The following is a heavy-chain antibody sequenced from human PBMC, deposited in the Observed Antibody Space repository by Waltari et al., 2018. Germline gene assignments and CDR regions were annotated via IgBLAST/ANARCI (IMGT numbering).Heavy chain of an antibody. CDR1: GYPFTGYY. CDR3: AKEMGYDSSGYYHDY. Sequence: QVQLVQSGAEVKKPGASVKVSCKASGYPFTGYYMHWVRQAPGQGLEWMGRSNPNSGGTNYAQKFQGRVTMTRDTSISTAYMELSRLRSDDTAVYYCAKEMGYDSSGYYHDYWGQGTLVTVSS. CDR2: SNPNSGGT. V-gene: IGHV1-2*06. D-gene: IGHD3-22*01. J-gene: IGHJ4*02.